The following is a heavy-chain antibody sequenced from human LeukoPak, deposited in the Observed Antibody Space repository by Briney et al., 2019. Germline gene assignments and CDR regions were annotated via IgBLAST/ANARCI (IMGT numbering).Heavy chain of an antibody. CDR1: GFTFSSYA. J-gene: IGHJ6*02. Sequence: GGSLRLSCAASGFTFSSYAMSWVRQAPGKGLEWVSAISGSGGSTYYADSVKGRFTISRDNSKNTLYLQMNSLRAEDTAVYCCAKSPGYRYYYGMDVWGQGTTVTVSS. V-gene: IGHV3-23*01. CDR3: AKSPGYRYYYGMDV. CDR2: ISGSGGST. D-gene: IGHD3-16*02.